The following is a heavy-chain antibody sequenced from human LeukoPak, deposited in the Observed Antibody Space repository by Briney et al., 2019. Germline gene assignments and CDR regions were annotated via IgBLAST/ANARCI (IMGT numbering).Heavy chain of an antibody. V-gene: IGHV3-74*01. CDR1: GVTLSYFW. Sequence: GVSLRLSCAASGVTLSYFWMFWVRQAPGKGPVWVSRISGEGSTTTYADSVKGRFTISRDNAKNMVYLQMNSLRPEDTALYYCAKAQYLSFDVFDSWGQGTMVTVSS. J-gene: IGHJ3*02. CDR3: AKAQYLSFDVFDS. D-gene: IGHD3-10*01. CDR2: ISGEGSTT.